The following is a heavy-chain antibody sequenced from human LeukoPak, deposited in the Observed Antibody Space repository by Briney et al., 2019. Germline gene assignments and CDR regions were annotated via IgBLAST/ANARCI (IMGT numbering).Heavy chain of an antibody. CDR1: GGSISSSSYY. J-gene: IGHJ4*02. CDR2: IYYSGST. Sequence: SETLSLTCTVSGGSISSSSYYWGWIRQPPGKGLEWIGSIYYSGSTYYNPSLKSRVTISVDTSKNQFFLKLSSVTAADTAVYYCAREFDYDYVWGSYRYPVYYFDYWGQGTLVTVSS. D-gene: IGHD3-16*02. CDR3: AREFDYDYVWGSYRYPVYYFDY. V-gene: IGHV4-39*07.